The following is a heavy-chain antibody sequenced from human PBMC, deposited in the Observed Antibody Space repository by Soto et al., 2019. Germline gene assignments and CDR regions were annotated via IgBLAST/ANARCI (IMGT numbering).Heavy chain of an antibody. CDR3: ARGRKPASIAARTGPKFDP. CDR2: IGTAGDT. Sequence: EVQLVESRGGLVQPGGSLRLSCAASGFTFSSYDMHWVRQATGKGLEWVSAIGTAGDTYYPGSVKGRFTISRENAKNSLYLQMNSLRAGDTAVYYCARGRKPASIAARTGPKFDPWGQGTLVTVSS. J-gene: IGHJ5*02. D-gene: IGHD6-6*01. CDR1: GFTFSSYD. V-gene: IGHV3-13*01.